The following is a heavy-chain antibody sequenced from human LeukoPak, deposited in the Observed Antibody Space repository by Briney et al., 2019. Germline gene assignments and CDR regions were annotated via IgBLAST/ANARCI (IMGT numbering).Heavy chain of an antibody. J-gene: IGHJ1*01. CDR3: ARDPRYCGGGSCYSEGFHH. CDR2: TYYRSKWYN. D-gene: IGHD2-15*01. Sequence: SQTLSLTCAISGDSVSSNSAAWNWIRQSPSRGLEWLGRTYYRSKWYNDYAVSVKSRITINPDTSRNQFSLQLNSVTPEDTAAYYCARDPRYCGGGSCYSEGFHHWGQGTLVTVSS. V-gene: IGHV6-1*01. CDR1: GDSVSSNSAA.